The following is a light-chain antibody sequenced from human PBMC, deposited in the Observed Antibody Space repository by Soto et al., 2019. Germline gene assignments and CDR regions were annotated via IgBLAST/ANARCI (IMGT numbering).Light chain of an antibody. J-gene: IGKJ4*01. CDR3: QQYGSSLT. CDR1: QSVSSSY. Sequence: EIVLTQSPGTLSLSPGERATLSCRASQSVSSSYLAWYQQKPGQAPRLLIYGASSRATGIPDRFSGSGSGTDFTLTISRLEPEEFAVYSCQQYGSSLTVGGGTKVEIK. V-gene: IGKV3-20*01. CDR2: GAS.